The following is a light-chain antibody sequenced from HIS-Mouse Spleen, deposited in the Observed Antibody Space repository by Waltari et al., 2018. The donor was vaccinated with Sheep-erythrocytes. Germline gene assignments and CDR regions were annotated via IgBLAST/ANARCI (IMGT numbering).Light chain of an antibody. V-gene: IGLV3-1*01. CDR2: QDS. Sequence: SYELTQPPSVSVSPGQTASITCSGDKLGDKYACWYQQKPGQSPVLVIYQDSKRPSGIPDGFSGSNSGNTATLTISGTQAMDEADYYCQAWDSSTDVVFGGGTKLTVL. CDR1: KLGDKY. J-gene: IGLJ2*01. CDR3: QAWDSSTDVV.